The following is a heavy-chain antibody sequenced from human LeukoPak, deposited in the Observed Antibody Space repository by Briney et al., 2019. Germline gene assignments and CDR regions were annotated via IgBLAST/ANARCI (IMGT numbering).Heavy chain of an antibody. CDR1: GITVSTNY. V-gene: IGHV3-23*01. CDR2: VSGNGDTK. J-gene: IGHJ4*01. D-gene: IGHD2-21*02. CDR3: ARGSTSTAPGWVY. Sequence: GGSLRLSCAASGITVSTNYMSWARQAPGKGLEWLSAVSGNGDTKDYVDSVKGRFTISRDNSRNTVHLQIDNLRTEDTAVYYCARGSTSTAPGWVYWGHGTPVTVSS.